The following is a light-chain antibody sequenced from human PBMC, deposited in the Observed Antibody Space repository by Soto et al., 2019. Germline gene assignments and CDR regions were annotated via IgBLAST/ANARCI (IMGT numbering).Light chain of an antibody. V-gene: IGLV4-69*01. CDR1: SGHSSYA. CDR2: LNSDGSH. J-gene: IGLJ2*01. CDR3: QTWVTGIQV. Sequence: QPVLTQSPSASASLGASVKLTCTLSSGHSSYAIAWHQQRPEKGPRYLMKLNSDGSHSKGDGIPDRFSGSSSGAERYLTIPSLQSEDEADYYCQTWVTGIQVFGGGTKVTVL.